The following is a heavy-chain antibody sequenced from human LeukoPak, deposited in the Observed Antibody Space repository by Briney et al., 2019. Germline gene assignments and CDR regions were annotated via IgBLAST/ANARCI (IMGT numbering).Heavy chain of an antibody. CDR3: ARLSPYGDYLGYYYYYYMDV. Sequence: PSETLSLTCTVSGGSISSSSYYWGWIRQPPGKRLEWIGSSYYSGSTYYNPSLKSRVTISVDTSKNQFSLKLSSLTAADTAVYYCARLSPYGDYLGYYYYYYMDVWGKGTTVTVSS. J-gene: IGHJ6*03. D-gene: IGHD4-17*01. V-gene: IGHV4-39*01. CDR2: SYYSGST. CDR1: GGSISSSSYY.